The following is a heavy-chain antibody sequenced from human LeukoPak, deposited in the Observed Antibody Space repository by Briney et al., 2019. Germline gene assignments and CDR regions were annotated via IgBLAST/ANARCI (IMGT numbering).Heavy chain of an antibody. V-gene: IGHV1-69*13. Sequence: ASVKVSCKASGGTFSSYAISWVRQAPGQGLEWMGGITPIFGTANYAQKFQGRVTITADESTSTAYMELSSLRSEDTAVYYCARRGGANGDYYYYGMDVWGQGTTVTVSS. CDR1: GGTFSSYA. D-gene: IGHD4-17*01. J-gene: IGHJ6*02. CDR2: ITPIFGTA. CDR3: ARRGGANGDYYYYGMDV.